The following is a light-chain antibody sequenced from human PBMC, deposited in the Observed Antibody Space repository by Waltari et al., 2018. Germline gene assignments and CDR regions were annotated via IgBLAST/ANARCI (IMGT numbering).Light chain of an antibody. Sequence: QSVLTQPPSASGTPGQRVTISCSGSRSTTGHNYVYWYQQPPGTAPKLLIYRNNQRPSGVPDRFSGSKSGTSASLAISGLRSEDEADYYCAAWDDSLSGRVFGGGTKVTVL. CDR3: AAWDDSLSGRV. V-gene: IGLV1-47*01. CDR2: RNN. J-gene: IGLJ3*02. CDR1: RSTTGHNY.